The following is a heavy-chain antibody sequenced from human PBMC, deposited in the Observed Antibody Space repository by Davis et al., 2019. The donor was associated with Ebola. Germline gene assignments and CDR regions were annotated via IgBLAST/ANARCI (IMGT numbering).Heavy chain of an antibody. J-gene: IGHJ5*02. D-gene: IGHD6-6*01. CDR3: ARGRAVRPRFDWFDP. V-gene: IGHV1-8*01. Sequence: AASVKVSCKASAYTFTSYDINCVRQATGQGLEWMGWMNPNSGNTGYAQKFQGRVTMTRNTSISTAYMELSSLRSEDTAVYYCARGRAVRPRFDWFDPWGQGTLVTVSS. CDR2: MNPNSGNT. CDR1: AYTFTSYD.